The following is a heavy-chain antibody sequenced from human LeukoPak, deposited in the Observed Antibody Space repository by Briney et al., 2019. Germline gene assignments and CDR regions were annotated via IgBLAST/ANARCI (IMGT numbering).Heavy chain of an antibody. CDR1: GFTFSDYY. J-gene: IGHJ4*02. CDR2: ISSSGRTI. V-gene: IGHV3-11*04. Sequence: GGSLRLSCAGSGFTFSDYYMSWIRQAPGKGLEWVSYISSSGRTIYYADSVKGRFTISRDNAKNSLYLQMNSLRAEDTAVYYCARADCSSSSCYELXYWGQGTLVTVSS. CDR3: ARADCSSSSCYELXY. D-gene: IGHD2-2*01.